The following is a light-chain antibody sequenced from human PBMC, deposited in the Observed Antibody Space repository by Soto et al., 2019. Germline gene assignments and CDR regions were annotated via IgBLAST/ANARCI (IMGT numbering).Light chain of an antibody. Sequence: QAVVTQPASVSGSPGQSITISCTGTSSDVGGYTYVAWYQQHPGKAPKLMIYDVSNRPSGVSNRFSGSKSGNTASLTISGIQAEDEADYYCSSYTSSSTWVFGGGTKLTVL. CDR3: SSYTSSSTWV. CDR2: DVS. CDR1: SSDVGGYTY. J-gene: IGLJ3*02. V-gene: IGLV2-14*03.